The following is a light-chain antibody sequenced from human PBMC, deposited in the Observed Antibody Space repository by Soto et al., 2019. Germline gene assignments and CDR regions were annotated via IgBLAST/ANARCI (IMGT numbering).Light chain of an antibody. CDR3: QQSYSTPPWT. V-gene: IGKV1-39*01. CDR1: QSISSY. J-gene: IGKJ1*01. Sequence: DIQVTQSPCSLSASVGGRVTITCRASQSISSYLNWYQQKPGKAPKLLIYAASSLQSGVPSRFSGSGSGTDFTLTISSLQPEDFATYYCQQSYSTPPWTFGQGTKVDIK. CDR2: AAS.